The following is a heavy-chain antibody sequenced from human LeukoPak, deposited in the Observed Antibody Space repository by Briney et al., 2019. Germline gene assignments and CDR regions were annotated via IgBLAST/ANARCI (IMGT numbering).Heavy chain of an antibody. CDR3: ARIAVAGTGVRWFDP. CDR2: IYPGDSDT. Sequence: GESLKISCKGSGYSFTSYWIGWVRQMPGKGLEWMGIIYPGDSDTRYSPSFQGQVTISADKSTSTAYLQWSSLKASDTAMYYCARIAVAGTGVRWFDPWGQGTLVTVSS. D-gene: IGHD6-19*01. V-gene: IGHV5-51*01. CDR1: GYSFTSYW. J-gene: IGHJ5*02.